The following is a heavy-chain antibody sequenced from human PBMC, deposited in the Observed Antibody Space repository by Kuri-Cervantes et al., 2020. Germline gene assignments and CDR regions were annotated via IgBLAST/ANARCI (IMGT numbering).Heavy chain of an antibody. CDR3: ARDRGGYPPSRYGMDV. CDR1: GFTFSSYS. V-gene: IGHV3-48*02. J-gene: IGHJ6*02. D-gene: IGHD5-24*01. Sequence: GGSLRLSCAAPGFTFSSYSMNWVRQAPGKGLEWVSYISSSSSTIYYADSVKGRFTISRDNAKNSLYLQMNSLRDEDTAVYYCARDRGGYPPSRYGMDVWGQGTTVTVSS. CDR2: ISSSSSTI.